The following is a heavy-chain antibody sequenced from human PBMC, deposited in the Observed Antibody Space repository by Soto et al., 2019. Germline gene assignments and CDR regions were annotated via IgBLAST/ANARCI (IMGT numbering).Heavy chain of an antibody. CDR3: ARVLELRDGYISHFDF. D-gene: IGHD6-13*01. J-gene: IGHJ4*02. CDR1: GGTFNNYP. CDR2: IIPIIGTP. V-gene: IGHV1-69*06. Sequence: SVKVSCKASGGTFNNYPFSWVRQAPGQGLEWMGGIIPIIGTPNYAQKFQGRVTITADKSTTTVYMELSSLRSEDTAVYYCARVLELRDGYISHFDFWGQGSLVTVSS.